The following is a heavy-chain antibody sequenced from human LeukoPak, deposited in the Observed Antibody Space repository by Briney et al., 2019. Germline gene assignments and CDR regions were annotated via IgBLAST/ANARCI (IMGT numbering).Heavy chain of an antibody. V-gene: IGHV3-30*02. CDR1: GFTFSSYG. Sequence: GGSLRLSCAASGFTFSSYGMHWVRQAPGMGLEWVAFIRYDGSNKYYADSVKGRFTISRDNSKNTLYLQMNSLRAEDTAVYYCAKDAGGRYCSSTSCYPGAYWGQGTLVTVSS. CDR3: AKDAGGRYCSSTSCYPGAY. CDR2: IRYDGSNK. D-gene: IGHD2-2*01. J-gene: IGHJ4*02.